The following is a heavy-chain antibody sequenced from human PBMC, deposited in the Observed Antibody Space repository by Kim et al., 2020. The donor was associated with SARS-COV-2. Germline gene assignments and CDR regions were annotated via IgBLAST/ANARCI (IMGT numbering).Heavy chain of an antibody. D-gene: IGHD2-15*01. CDR3: ARDPHCSGGSCGAARDDYGDYGDAFDI. J-gene: IGHJ3*02. V-gene: IGHV4-31*03. Sequence: SETLSLTCTVSGGSISSGGYYWSWIRQHPGKGLEWIGYIYYSGSTYYNPSLKSRVTISVDTSKNQFSLKLSSVTAADTAVYYCARDPHCSGGSCGAARDDYGDYGDAFDIWGQGTMVTVSS. CDR2: IYYSGST. CDR1: GGSISSGGYY.